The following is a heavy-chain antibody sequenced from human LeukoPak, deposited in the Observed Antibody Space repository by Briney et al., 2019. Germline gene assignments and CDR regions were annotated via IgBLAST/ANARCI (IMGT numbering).Heavy chain of an antibody. CDR3: ARHEEEDGYNAKTFDY. CDR2: TYYSRNT. V-gene: IGHV4-39*01. CDR1: GGSISSSGNF. Sequence: SETLSLTCTVSGGSISSSGNFCGWVRQPPGRGLEWIASTYYSRNTYYNPSLKSRVTLSVDTSKNQFSLKLSSVTAADTAVYYCARHEEEDGYNAKTFDYWGQGTLVTVSS. J-gene: IGHJ4*02. D-gene: IGHD5-24*01.